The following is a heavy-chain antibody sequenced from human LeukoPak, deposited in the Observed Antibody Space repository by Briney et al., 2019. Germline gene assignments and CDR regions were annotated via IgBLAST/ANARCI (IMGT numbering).Heavy chain of an antibody. D-gene: IGHD3-22*01. J-gene: IGHJ4*02. CDR1: GGSISGYY. CDR2: VYYTGTT. CDR3: ARPSSGYFRE. Sequence: PSETLSLTCTVSGGSISGYYWSWIRHPPGKGLEWIGYVYYTGTTNYNPSLNSRVTISVDTSKNQFSLKLSSVTAADTAVYYCARPSSGYFREWGQGTLVTVSS. V-gene: IGHV4-59*13.